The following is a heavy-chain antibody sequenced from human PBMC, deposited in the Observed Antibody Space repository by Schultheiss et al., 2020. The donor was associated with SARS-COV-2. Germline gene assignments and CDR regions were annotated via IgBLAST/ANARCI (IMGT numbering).Heavy chain of an antibody. CDR1: GFTFSTYA. V-gene: IGHV3-33*01. CDR2: IWYDGSNK. CDR3: TTELTTVPVDY. Sequence: GGSLRLSFAASGFTFSTYAMHWVRQAPGKGLEWVAVIWYDGSNKYYADSVKGRFTISRDNSKNTLYLQMNSLRAEDTAVYYCTTELTTVPVDYWGQGTLGTVSS. D-gene: IGHD4-11*01. J-gene: IGHJ4*02.